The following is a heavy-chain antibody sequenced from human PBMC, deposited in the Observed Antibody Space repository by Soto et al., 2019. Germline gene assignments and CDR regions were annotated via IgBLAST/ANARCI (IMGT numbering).Heavy chain of an antibody. CDR1: GGSISSRSSY. J-gene: IGHJ5*02. D-gene: IGHD5-12*01. V-gene: IGHV4-39*01. CDR3: SVANSNWFDP. CDR2: IYHSGST. Sequence: QLQLQESGPGLVKASETLSLTCTVSGGSISSRSSYWSWIRQPPGKGLEWIGNIYHSGSTYYSPSLESRVTISIDTSKNQFFLRLNSVTATDTAVYYCSVANSNWFDPWGQGTLVTVSS.